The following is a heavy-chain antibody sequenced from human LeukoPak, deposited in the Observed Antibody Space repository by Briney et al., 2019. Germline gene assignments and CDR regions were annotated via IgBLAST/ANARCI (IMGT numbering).Heavy chain of an antibody. D-gene: IGHD2-15*01. V-gene: IGHV1-8*01. J-gene: IGHJ5*02. CDR3: ARGRRIVVVVAATLYWFDP. CDR2: MNPNSGNT. CDR1: GYTFTSYD. Sequence: GASVKVPCKASGYTFTSYDINWVRQATGQGLEWMGWMNPNSGNTGYAQKFQGRVTMTRNTSISTAYMELSSLRSEDTAVYYCARGRRIVVVVAATLYWFDPWGQGTLVTVSS.